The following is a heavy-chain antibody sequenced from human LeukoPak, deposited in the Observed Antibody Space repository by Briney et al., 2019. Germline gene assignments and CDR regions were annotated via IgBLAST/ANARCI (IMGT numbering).Heavy chain of an antibody. CDR1: GFTVSSNY. CDR3: ARDQRFYYYYGMDD. Sequence: GGSLRLSCAASGFTVSSNYMSWVRQAPGKGLEWVSVIYSGGSTYYADSVKGRFTISRDNSKNTLYLQMNSLRAEDTAVYYCARDQRFYYYYGMDDWGQGTTVTVSS. CDR2: IYSGGST. J-gene: IGHJ6*02. V-gene: IGHV3-53*01.